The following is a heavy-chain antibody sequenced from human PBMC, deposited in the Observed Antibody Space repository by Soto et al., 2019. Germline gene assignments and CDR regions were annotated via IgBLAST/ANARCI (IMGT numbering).Heavy chain of an antibody. CDR3: ARSPKITMVRGAQKSAYYYGMDV. J-gene: IGHJ6*02. CDR1: GGTFSSYA. Sequence: QVQLVQSGAEVKKPGSSVKVSCKASGGTFSSYAISWVRQAPGQGLEWMGGIIPIFGTANYAQKFQGRVTITADESTSTGYMELRSLRSEDTAVYYCARSPKITMVRGAQKSAYYYGMDVWGQGTTVTVSS. V-gene: IGHV1-69*12. CDR2: IIPIFGTA. D-gene: IGHD3-10*01.